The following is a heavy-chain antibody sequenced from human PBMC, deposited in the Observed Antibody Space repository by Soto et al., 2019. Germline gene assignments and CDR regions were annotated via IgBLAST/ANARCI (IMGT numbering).Heavy chain of an antibody. D-gene: IGHD3-10*01. CDR3: ARGDRGGSGSPASYYYSGLDV. CDR1: GFTFSSYA. V-gene: IGHV3-23*01. Sequence: DVQLLESGGHLVQPGGSLRLSCAASGFTFSSYAMSWVRQAPGKGLEWVSSVSAGGDMTYYSDSVKGRFTISRDNSNNALFLQMNRLRIEDPALYYRARGDRGGSGSPASYYYSGLDVWGQGATVTVS. CDR2: VSAGGDMT. J-gene: IGHJ6*02.